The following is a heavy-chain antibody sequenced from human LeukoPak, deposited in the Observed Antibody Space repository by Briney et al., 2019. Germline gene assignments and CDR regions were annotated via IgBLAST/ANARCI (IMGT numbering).Heavy chain of an antibody. J-gene: IGHJ4*02. CDR3: AKSALGATAYY. CDR2: ISGSSGST. D-gene: IGHD1-26*01. V-gene: IGHV3-23*01. Sequence: WGTLRLSCAASGFSFSSNGMSWVRQAPGKGLEWVSTISGSSGSTYYADSVKGRFTISRDNSKNTLYLQMNSLRAEDTAVYYCAKSALGATAYYWGQGTLVTVSS. CDR1: GFSFSSNG.